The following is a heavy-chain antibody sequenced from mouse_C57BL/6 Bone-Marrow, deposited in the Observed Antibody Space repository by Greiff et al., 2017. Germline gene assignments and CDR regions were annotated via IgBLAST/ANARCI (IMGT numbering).Heavy chain of an antibody. D-gene: IGHD1-1*01. J-gene: IGHJ2*01. CDR3: AREPVVATFHYFDD. V-gene: IGHV1-20*01. CDR2: INPYNGDT. Sequence: VQLQQSGPELVKPGDSVKISCKASGYSFTGYFMNWVMQSHGKSLEWIGRINPYNGDTFYNQKFKGKATLTVDKSSSTAHMELRSLTSEDSAVYYCAREPVVATFHYFDDWGQGTTLTVSS. CDR1: GYSFTGYF.